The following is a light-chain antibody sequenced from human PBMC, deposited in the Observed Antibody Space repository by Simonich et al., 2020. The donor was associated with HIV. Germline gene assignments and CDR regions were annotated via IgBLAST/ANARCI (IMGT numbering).Light chain of an antibody. CDR1: KLGDKF. J-gene: IGLJ2*01. CDR3: YSTDSSDNSV. V-gene: IGLV3-10*01. CDR2: EDS. Sequence: SYELAQPPSVSVSPGQTASITCSEDKLGDKFASWYQQRSGQAPVLVIYEDSKRPSGIPERVSGSSSGTMATLTIRGAQVEDEADYYCYSTDSSDNSVFGGGTKLTVL.